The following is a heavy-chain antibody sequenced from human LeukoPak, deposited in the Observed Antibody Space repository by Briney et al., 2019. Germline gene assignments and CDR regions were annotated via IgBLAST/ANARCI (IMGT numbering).Heavy chain of an antibody. J-gene: IGHJ3*02. Sequence: SETLSLTCTVSGGSISSSSYYWGWIRQPPGKGLEWIGSIYYSGSTYYNPSLKSRVTISVDTSKNQFSLKLSSVTAADTAAYYCARHGLDAFDIWGQGTMVTVSS. CDR1: GGSISSSSYY. V-gene: IGHV4-39*01. CDR3: ARHGLDAFDI. CDR2: IYYSGST.